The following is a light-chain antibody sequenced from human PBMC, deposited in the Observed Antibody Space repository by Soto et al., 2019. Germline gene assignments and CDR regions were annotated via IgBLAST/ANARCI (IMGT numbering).Light chain of an antibody. Sequence: QSALTQPASVSGSPGQSITISCAGTSSDVGSYNLVSWYQQHPGKAPKLMIYEGSKRPSGVSNRFSGSKSGNTASLTISGLQAEDEADYYCCSYAGSSTFGFGTGTKV. CDR2: EGS. V-gene: IGLV2-23*01. J-gene: IGLJ1*01. CDR1: SSDVGSYNL. CDR3: CSYAGSSTFG.